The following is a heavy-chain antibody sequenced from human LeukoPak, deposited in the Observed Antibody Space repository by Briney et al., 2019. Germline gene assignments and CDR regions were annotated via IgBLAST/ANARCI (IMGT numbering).Heavy chain of an antibody. CDR2: ISYDGSNK. V-gene: IGHV3-30*04. D-gene: IGHD6-19*01. CDR1: GFTFSSYA. J-gene: IGHJ4*02. CDR3: ARQAVAGPGTFDY. Sequence: GGSLRLSCAASGFTFSSYAMHWVRQAPGKGLEWVAVISYDGSNKYYADSVKGRFTISRDNSKNTLCLQMNSLRAEDTAVYYCARQAVAGPGTFDYWGQGTLVTVSS.